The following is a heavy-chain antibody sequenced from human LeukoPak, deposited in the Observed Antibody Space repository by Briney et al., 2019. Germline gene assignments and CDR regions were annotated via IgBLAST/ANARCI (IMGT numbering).Heavy chain of an antibody. D-gene: IGHD2-15*01. CDR3: ARDIGYCSGGNCYSVDGQNWFDP. J-gene: IGHJ5*02. V-gene: IGHV3-11*05. CDR1: GFTFSDYY. Sequence: PGGSLRLSCAASGFTFSDYYMSWIRQAPGKGLEWLSYISAKSTYTNYADSVKGRFTISRDNAKNSLYLQMNSLRAEDTAVYYCARDIGYCSGGNCYSVDGQNWFDPWGQGTLVTVSS. CDR2: ISAKSTYT.